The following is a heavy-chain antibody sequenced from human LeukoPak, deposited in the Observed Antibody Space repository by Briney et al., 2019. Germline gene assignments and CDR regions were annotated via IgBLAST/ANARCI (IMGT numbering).Heavy chain of an antibody. J-gene: IGHJ4*02. Sequence: GRSLRLSCAASGFTFSSYGMHWVRQAPGKGLEWVAVIWYDGSNKYYVDSVKSRFTISRDNSKNTLYLQMNSLKAEDAAVYYCARDLSTRQLIDYWGQGTLVTVSS. CDR1: GFTFSSYG. CDR2: IWYDGSNK. D-gene: IGHD5/OR15-5a*01. V-gene: IGHV3-33*01. CDR3: ARDLSTRQLIDY.